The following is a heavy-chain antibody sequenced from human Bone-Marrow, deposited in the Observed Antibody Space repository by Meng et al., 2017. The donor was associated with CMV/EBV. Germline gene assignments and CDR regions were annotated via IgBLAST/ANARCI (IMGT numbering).Heavy chain of an antibody. CDR3: ARESAYYDFWSGYYYYYGMDV. D-gene: IGHD3-3*01. CDR2: IYYSGSS. J-gene: IGHJ6*01. CDR1: GGSISSYY. V-gene: IGHV4-59*12. Sequence: SETLSLTCTVSGGSISSYYWSWIRQPPGKGLEWIGYIYYSGSSNYNPSLKSRVTISVDTSKNQFSLKLSSVTAADTAVYYCARESAYYDFWSGYYYYYGMDVWGQGTTVTVYS.